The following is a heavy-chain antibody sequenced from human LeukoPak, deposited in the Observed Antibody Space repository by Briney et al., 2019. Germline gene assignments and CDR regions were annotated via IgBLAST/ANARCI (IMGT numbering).Heavy chain of an antibody. J-gene: IGHJ3*02. D-gene: IGHD1-26*01. CDR3: ARVNAGGSYYDAFDI. V-gene: IGHV4-4*07. CDR1: GGSISSYY. Sequence: PSETLSLTCTVSGGSISSYYWSWIRQPAGKGLEWIGRIYTSGSTNYNPFLKSRVTMSVDTSKNQFSLKLSSVTAADTAVYYCARVNAGGSYYDAFDIWGQGTMVTVSS. CDR2: IYTSGST.